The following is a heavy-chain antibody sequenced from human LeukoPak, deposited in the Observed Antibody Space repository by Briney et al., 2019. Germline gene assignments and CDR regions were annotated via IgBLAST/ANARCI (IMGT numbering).Heavy chain of an antibody. D-gene: IGHD3-3*01. CDR2: ISYDGSNK. V-gene: IGHV3-30*19. J-gene: IGHJ4*02. CDR1: GFTFSSYG. Sequence: PGGSLRLSCAASGFTFSSYGMHWVRQAPGKGLEWVAVISYDGSNKYYADSVKGRFTISRDNSKNTLYLQMNSLSAEATAVYYCARARYDFWSGYYHIDYGGRGTLVTVSS. CDR3: ARARYDFWSGYYHIDY.